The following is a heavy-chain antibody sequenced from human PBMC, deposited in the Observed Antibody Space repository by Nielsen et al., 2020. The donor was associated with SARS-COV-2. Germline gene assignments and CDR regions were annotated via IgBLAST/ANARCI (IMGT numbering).Heavy chain of an antibody. CDR2: IYYSGST. V-gene: IGHV4-31*03. Sequence: SETLSLTCTVSGGSISSGGYYWSWIRQHPGKGLEWIGYIYYSGSTYYNPSLKSRVTISVDTSKNQFSLKLSSVTAADTAVYYCARESFRRYYDSSGYIDYWGQGTLVTVSS. CDR1: GGSISSGGYY. D-gene: IGHD3-22*01. CDR3: ARESFRRYYDSSGYIDY. J-gene: IGHJ4*02.